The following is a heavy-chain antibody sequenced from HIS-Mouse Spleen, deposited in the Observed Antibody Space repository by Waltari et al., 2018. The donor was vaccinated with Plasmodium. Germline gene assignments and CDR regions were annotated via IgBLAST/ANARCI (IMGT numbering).Heavy chain of an antibody. CDR3: ARDRITGTSYFDY. J-gene: IGHJ4*02. CDR2: IDYSGST. V-gene: IGHV4-39*07. D-gene: IGHD1-7*01. CDR1: GGSISSSSYY. Sequence: QLQLQESGPGLVKPSETLSLTCTVSGGSISSSSYYWGWIRQPPGKGLEWIGSIDYSGSTSDKPSLKSRVPRSVDTSKNRFSLKLSSVTGADTAVYYCARDRITGTSYFDYWGQGTLVTVSS.